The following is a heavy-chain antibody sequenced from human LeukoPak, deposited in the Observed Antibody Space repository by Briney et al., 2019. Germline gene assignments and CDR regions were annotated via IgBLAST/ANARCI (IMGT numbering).Heavy chain of an antibody. Sequence: GGSLRLSCTASGFTFSSYGMNWVRQAPGKGLEWVSAISGSGDSTNYADSVKGRFTISRDNSKNTLYLQMNSLRAEDTAVYYCAKDRNIVVVTALDYWGQGTLVTVSS. CDR2: ISGSGDST. CDR3: AKDRNIVVVTALDY. V-gene: IGHV3-23*01. CDR1: GFTFSSYG. J-gene: IGHJ4*02. D-gene: IGHD2-21*02.